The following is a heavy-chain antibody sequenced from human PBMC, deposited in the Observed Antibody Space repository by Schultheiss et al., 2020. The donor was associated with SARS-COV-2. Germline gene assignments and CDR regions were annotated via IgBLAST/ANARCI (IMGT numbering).Heavy chain of an antibody. CDR3: ARESEGTNWYFDL. Sequence: SQTLSLTCTVSGGSISSYYWSWIRQPPGKGLEWIGEINHSGSTNYNPSLKSRVTISVDTSKNQFSLRLSSVTAADTAVYYCARESEGTNWYFDLWGRGTLVTVSS. V-gene: IGHV4-34*01. J-gene: IGHJ2*01. CDR2: INHSGST. CDR1: GGSISSYY. D-gene: IGHD1-7*01.